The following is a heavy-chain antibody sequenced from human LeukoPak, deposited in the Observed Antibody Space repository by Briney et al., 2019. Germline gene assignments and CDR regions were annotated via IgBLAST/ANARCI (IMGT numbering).Heavy chain of an antibody. D-gene: IGHD3-22*01. CDR2: ISSSSSYI. J-gene: IGHJ5*02. CDR3: ARDSGLYYYDSSGYSVSDP. CDR1: RFTFSSYS. Sequence: GGSLRLSCAASRFTFSSYSMNWVRQAPGKGLEWVSSISSSSSYIYYADSVKGRFTISRDNAKNSLYLQMNSLRAEDTAVYYCARDSGLYYYDSSGYSVSDPWGQGTLVTVSS. V-gene: IGHV3-21*01.